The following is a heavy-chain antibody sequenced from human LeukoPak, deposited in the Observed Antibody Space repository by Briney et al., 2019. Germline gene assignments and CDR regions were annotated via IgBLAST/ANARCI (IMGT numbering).Heavy chain of an antibody. D-gene: IGHD6-13*01. CDR3: AKDLGGSSWPIFQH. Sequence: GGSLRLSCAASGFTFSTYAMSWVRQAPGKGLEWVSLIRSSGGSTYYADSVKGRFTISRDISKNMLYLQMNSLRGEDAAVYYCAKDLGGSSWPIFQHWGQGTLVTVSS. CDR1: GFTFSTYA. V-gene: IGHV3-23*01. CDR2: IRSSGGST. J-gene: IGHJ1*01.